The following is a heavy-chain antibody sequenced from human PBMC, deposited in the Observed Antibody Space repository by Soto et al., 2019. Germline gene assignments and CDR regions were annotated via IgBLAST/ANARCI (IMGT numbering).Heavy chain of an antibody. V-gene: IGHV3-30*18. Sequence: GGSLRLSCAASGFTFSSYGMHWVRQAPGKGLEWVAVISYDGSNKYYADSVKGRFTISRDNSKNTLYLQMNSLRAEDTAVYYCAKGRYSGYDPYYYGMDVWGQGTTVTVSS. CDR2: ISYDGSNK. CDR3: AKGRYSGYDPYYYGMDV. CDR1: GFTFSSYG. J-gene: IGHJ6*02. D-gene: IGHD5-12*01.